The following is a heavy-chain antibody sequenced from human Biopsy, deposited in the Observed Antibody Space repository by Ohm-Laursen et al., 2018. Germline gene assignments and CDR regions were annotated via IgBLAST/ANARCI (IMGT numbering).Heavy chain of an antibody. CDR3: ARGSNDFGGLYFPR. CDR1: GGSFTGHY. Sequence: GTLSLTCTVSGGSFTGHYWTWIRQPPGKGLEWIGHISHTGYTSYKPSLKSRVTISLDTSRKHFSLRLSSLTAADTAVYHCARGSNDFGGLYFPRWGQGTLLTVSS. J-gene: IGHJ4*02. V-gene: IGHV4-59*11. D-gene: IGHD4-23*01. CDR2: ISHTGYT.